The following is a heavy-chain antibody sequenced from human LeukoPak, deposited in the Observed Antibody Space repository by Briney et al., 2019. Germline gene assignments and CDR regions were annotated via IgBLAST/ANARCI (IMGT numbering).Heavy chain of an antibody. CDR3: ARDQKTYYYDSSSRLVGGY. V-gene: IGHV1-18*01. D-gene: IGHD3-22*01. Sequence: GASVKVSCKASGGTFSSYAISWVRQAPGQGLEWMGWISAYNGNTNYAQKLQGRVTMTTDTSTSTAYMELRSLRSDDTAVYYCARDQKTYYYDSSSRLVGGYWGQGTLVTVSS. J-gene: IGHJ4*02. CDR2: ISAYNGNT. CDR1: GGTFSSYA.